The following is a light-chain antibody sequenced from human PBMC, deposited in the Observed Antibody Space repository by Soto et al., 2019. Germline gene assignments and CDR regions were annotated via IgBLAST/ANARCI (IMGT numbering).Light chain of an antibody. Sequence: QSPLAQPPSASGTPGQRVTISCSGGTSNIGSNTVNWYQLLPGTAPKLLIYINSQRPSGVPDRFSGSKSGTSASLAISGLQSEDEADYCCAAWDDSLNGYVFGTGTKVTVL. CDR3: AAWDDSLNGYV. CDR1: TSNIGSNT. CDR2: INS. J-gene: IGLJ1*01. V-gene: IGLV1-44*01.